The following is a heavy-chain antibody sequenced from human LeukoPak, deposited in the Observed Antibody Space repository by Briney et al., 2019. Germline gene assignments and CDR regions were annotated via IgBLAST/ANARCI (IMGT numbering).Heavy chain of an antibody. CDR3: ARSSGSYRPFDS. V-gene: IGHV3-21*01. Sequence: GGSLRLSCAASGFTFSRYSMNWVRQAPGKGLEWVSSISSGSSDIDYADSVKGRFTISRDNSKNSQYLQMTSLRAEDTAVYYCARSSGSYRPFDSWGQGILVTVSS. CDR2: ISSGSSDI. CDR1: GFTFSRYS. J-gene: IGHJ5*01. D-gene: IGHD3-22*01.